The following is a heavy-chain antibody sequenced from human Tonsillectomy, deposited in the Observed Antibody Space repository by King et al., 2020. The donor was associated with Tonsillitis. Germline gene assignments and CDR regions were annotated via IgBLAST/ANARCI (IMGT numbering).Heavy chain of an antibody. V-gene: IGHV3-11*05. CDR3: ARPTVTTLRDAFDI. CDR1: GFTFSDYY. Sequence: VQLVQSGGGLVKPGGSLRLSCAASGFTFSDYYMSWIRQAPGKGREWVSYISSSSSYTNYADSVKGRFTISRDKAKNSLYLQMNSLRAEDTAVYYCARPTVTTLRDAFDIWGEGTMVTVSS. D-gene: IGHD4-17*01. J-gene: IGHJ3*02. CDR2: ISSSSSYT.